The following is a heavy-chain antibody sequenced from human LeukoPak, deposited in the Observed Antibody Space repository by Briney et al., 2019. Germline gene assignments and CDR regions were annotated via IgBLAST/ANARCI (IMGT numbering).Heavy chain of an antibody. J-gene: IGHJ4*02. CDR2: INPNSGGT. CDR1: GYTFTGYY. Sequence: ASVKVSCKASGYTFTGYYMHWVRQAPRQGLEWMGWINPNSGGTNYAQKFQGRVTMTRDTSISTAYMELSRLRSDDTAVYYCARDKPWSSSGFDYWGQGTLVTVSS. D-gene: IGHD3-22*01. V-gene: IGHV1-2*02. CDR3: ARDKPWSSSGFDY.